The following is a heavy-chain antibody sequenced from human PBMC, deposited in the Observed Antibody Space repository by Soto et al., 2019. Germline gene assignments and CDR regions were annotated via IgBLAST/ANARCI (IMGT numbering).Heavy chain of an antibody. Sequence: SETLSLSFSISVSHISSRVYFSAWSRQAPGRGLEWIATAYDSENTYYSKSGMGRATISVETSKNQLSMRLSSVTAADSDVYYVARRMTHGPWRFDYWGQGALVTVSS. CDR3: ARRMTHGPWRFDY. CDR2: AYDSENT. CDR1: VSHISSRVYF. J-gene: IGHJ4*02. D-gene: IGHD3-10*01. V-gene: IGHV4-39*01.